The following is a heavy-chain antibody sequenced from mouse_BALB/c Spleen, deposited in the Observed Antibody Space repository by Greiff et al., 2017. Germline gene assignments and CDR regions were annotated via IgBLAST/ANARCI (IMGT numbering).Heavy chain of an antibody. V-gene: IGHV5-6*01. CDR2: ISSGGSYT. CDR3: ARHLELGRGFAY. J-gene: IGHJ3*01. Sequence: VESGGDLVKPGGSLKLSCAASGFTFSSYGMSWVRQTPDKRLEWVATISSGGSYTYYPDSVKGRFTISRDNAKNTLYLQMSSLKSEDTAMYYCARHLELGRGFAYWGQGTLVTVSA. CDR1: GFTFSSYG. D-gene: IGHD4-1*01.